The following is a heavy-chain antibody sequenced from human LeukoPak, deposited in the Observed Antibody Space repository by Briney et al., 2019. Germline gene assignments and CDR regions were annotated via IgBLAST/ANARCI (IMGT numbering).Heavy chain of an antibody. J-gene: IGHJ3*02. Sequence: SETLSLTCTVSGGSISSYYWSWIRQPPGKGLEWIGYIYYSGSTNYNPSLKSRVTISVDTSKNQFSLKLSSVTAADTAVYYCARDPDRYCGGGSCYSAAFDIWGQGTMVTVSS. CDR1: GGSISSYY. CDR3: ARDPDRYCGGGSCYSAAFDI. D-gene: IGHD2-15*01. CDR2: IYYSGST. V-gene: IGHV4-59*01.